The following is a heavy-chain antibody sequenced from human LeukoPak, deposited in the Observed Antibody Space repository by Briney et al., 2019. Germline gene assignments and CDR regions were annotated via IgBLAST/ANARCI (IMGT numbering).Heavy chain of an antibody. J-gene: IGHJ4*02. CDR2: ISSSSSTI. CDR1: GFTFSSYS. V-gene: IGHV3-48*04. D-gene: IGHD3-3*01. Sequence: GGSLRLSCAASGFTFSSYSMNWVRQAPGKGLEWVSYISSSSSTIYYADSVKGRFTISRDNAKNSLYLQMNSLRAEDMAVYYCARAGAVLRFLEWLYGDYWGQGTLVTVSS. CDR3: ARAGAVLRFLEWLYGDY.